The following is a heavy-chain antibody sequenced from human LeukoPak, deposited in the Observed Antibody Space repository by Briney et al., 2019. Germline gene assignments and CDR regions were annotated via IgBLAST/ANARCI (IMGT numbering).Heavy chain of an antibody. V-gene: IGHV4-30-2*01. Sequence: NSSQTLSLTCAVSGGSISSGGYSWSWIRQPPGKGLEWIGYIYHSGSTYYNPSLKSRVTISVDRSKNQFSLKLSSVTAADTAVYYCARYQPSDYYDSSDDASDIWGQGTMVTVSS. D-gene: IGHD3-22*01. CDR2: IYHSGST. CDR3: ARYQPSDYYDSSDDASDI. J-gene: IGHJ3*02. CDR1: GGSISSGGYS.